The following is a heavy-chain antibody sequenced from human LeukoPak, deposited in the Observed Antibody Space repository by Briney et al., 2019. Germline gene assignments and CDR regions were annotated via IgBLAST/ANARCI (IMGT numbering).Heavy chain of an antibody. D-gene: IGHD3-22*01. CDR1: GFTFSSYA. CDR3: AKRTRYYYDSSGGDC. CDR2: ISGSGGST. J-gene: IGHJ4*02. Sequence: PGRSLRLSCAASGFTFSSYAMSWVRQAPGKGLEWVSAISGSGGSTYYADSVKGRFTISRDNSKNTLYLQMNSLRAEDTAVYYCAKRTRYYYDSSGGDCWGQGTLVTVSS. V-gene: IGHV3-23*01.